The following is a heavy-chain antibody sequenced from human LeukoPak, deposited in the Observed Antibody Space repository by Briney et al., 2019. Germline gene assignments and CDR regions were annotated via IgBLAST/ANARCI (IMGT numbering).Heavy chain of an antibody. CDR3: ARGFWSGYANLLDLY. CDR2: INPNSGGT. CDR1: VHTFTDYY. Sequence: ASVKVSCKSSVHTFTDYYMHWVRRAPGQGLEWMGWINPNSGGTNYAQKFQGRVTMTRDMSISTAYMELSRLRSDDTAMHYIARGFWSGYANLLDLYWGQGTLVTVSS. D-gene: IGHD3/OR15-3a*01. J-gene: IGHJ4*02. V-gene: IGHV1-2*02.